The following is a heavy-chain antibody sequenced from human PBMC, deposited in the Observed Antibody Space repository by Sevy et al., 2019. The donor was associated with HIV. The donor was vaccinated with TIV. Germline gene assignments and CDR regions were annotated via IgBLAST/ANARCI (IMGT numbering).Heavy chain of an antibody. CDR2: IKSKTDGGTT. CDR1: GFTFSNAW. Sequence: GGSLRLSCAASGFTFSNAWMSWVRQAPGKGLEWVGRIKSKTDGGTTGYAAPVKGSLTIPRDESKNTLYLQMNSLKTEDTAVYYCTTGPITMVRGVLTDFDYWGQGTLVTVSS. D-gene: IGHD3-10*01. CDR3: TTGPITMVRGVLTDFDY. J-gene: IGHJ4*02. V-gene: IGHV3-15*01.